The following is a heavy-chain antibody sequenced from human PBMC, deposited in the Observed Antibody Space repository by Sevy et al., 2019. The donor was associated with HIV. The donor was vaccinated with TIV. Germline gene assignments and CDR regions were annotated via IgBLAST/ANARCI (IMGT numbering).Heavy chain of an antibody. CDR1: GFTFSGSD. D-gene: IGHD2-21*01. CDR2: IGTLADT. Sequence: GGSLRLPCAASGFTFSGSDMHWVRQVKGKGLEWISSIGTLADTFYADSVKGHFTISRDNAQSYLYLHMSSLKVGDTALYFCVRGLQTHCDRTACPLDYWGQGTLVTVSS. V-gene: IGHV3-13*01. J-gene: IGHJ4*02. CDR3: VRGLQTHCDRTACPLDY.